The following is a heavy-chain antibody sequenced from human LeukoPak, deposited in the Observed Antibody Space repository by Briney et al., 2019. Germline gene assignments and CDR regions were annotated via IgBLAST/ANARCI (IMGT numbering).Heavy chain of an antibody. CDR3: AREVYAIHYYYYYGMDV. Sequence: SETLSLTCTVSGVSISSGSYYWSWIRQPAGKGLEWIVCIYASGSTNYNPSLKSRVTISVDTSKNQFSLKLSSVTAADTAVYYCAREVYAIHYYYYYGMDVWGQGTTVTVSS. D-gene: IGHD2-8*01. CDR2: IYASGST. CDR1: GVSISSGSYY. V-gene: IGHV4-61*02. J-gene: IGHJ6*02.